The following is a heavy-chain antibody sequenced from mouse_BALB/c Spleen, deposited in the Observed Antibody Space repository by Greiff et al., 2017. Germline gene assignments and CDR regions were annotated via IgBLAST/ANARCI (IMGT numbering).Heavy chain of an antibody. Sequence: VQLKESGPELVKPGASVKMSCKASGYTFTSYVMHWVKQKPGQGLEWIGYINPYNDGTKYNEKFKGKATLTSDKSSSTAYMELSSLTSEDSAVYYCARNPLTTVVADYAMDYWGQGTSVTVSS. J-gene: IGHJ4*01. CDR2: INPYNDGT. CDR1: GYTFTSYV. D-gene: IGHD1-1*01. V-gene: IGHV1-14*01. CDR3: ARNPLTTVVADYAMDY.